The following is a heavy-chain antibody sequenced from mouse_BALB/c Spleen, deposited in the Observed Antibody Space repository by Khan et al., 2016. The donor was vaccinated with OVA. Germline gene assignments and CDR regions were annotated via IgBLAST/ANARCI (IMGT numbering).Heavy chain of an antibody. Sequence: QIQLVQSGPELKKPGETVKISCKASGYTFTKFGMHWVKQAPGKGLEWIGWINTYTGDPTYADDFQGRFAFSTDTSASTASLQLNNLKYEDTATYYCAGPPYFSCTVGYWGQGTTVTVSS. D-gene: IGHD1-1*01. J-gene: IGHJ4*01. CDR2: INTYTGDP. CDR3: AGPPYFSCTVGY. CDR1: GYTFTKFG. V-gene: IGHV9-3-1*01.